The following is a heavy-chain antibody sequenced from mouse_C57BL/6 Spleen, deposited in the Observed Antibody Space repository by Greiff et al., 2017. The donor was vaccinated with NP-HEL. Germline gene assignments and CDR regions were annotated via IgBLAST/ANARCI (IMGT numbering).Heavy chain of an antibody. CDR3: ARTGDGYPWFAY. D-gene: IGHD2-3*01. Sequence: EVQLQQSGPELVKPGASVKMSCKASGYTFTDYNMHWVKQSHGKSLEWIGYINPNNGGTNYNQKFKGKATLTVNKSSSTAYMELRSLTSEDSAVYYCARTGDGYPWFAYWGQGTLVTVSA. CDR2: INPNNGGT. V-gene: IGHV1-22*01. CDR1: GYTFTDYN. J-gene: IGHJ3*01.